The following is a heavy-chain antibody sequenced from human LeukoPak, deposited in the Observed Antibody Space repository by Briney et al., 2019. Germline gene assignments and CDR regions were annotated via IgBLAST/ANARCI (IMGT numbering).Heavy chain of an antibody. D-gene: IGHD1-14*01. Sequence: GGSLKLSCAASGFTFSDSTMHWVRQASGKGLEWVGRIRSKANSYATAYAASVKGRFTISRDDSKNTAYLQMVSLKTEDTAVYYLTSIPPGATYYYYMDVWGKGTTVTVSS. J-gene: IGHJ6*03. CDR3: TSIPPGATYYYYMDV. CDR1: GFTFSDST. CDR2: IRSKANSYAT. V-gene: IGHV3-73*01.